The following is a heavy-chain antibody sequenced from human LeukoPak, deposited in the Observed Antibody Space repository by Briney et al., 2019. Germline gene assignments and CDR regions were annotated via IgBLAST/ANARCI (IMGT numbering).Heavy chain of an antibody. J-gene: IGHJ4*02. V-gene: IGHV3-48*03. CDR3: ARLGGNLSR. CDR2: ITARDSNT. CDR1: GFNFMTSD. D-gene: IGHD2-2*01. Sequence: PGGSLRLSCVASGFNFMTSDMNWVRQAPGKGLNWIAYITARDSNTYYADSVKGRFTVSRDNIKSSLYLQMNTLRAEDTAMYYCARLGGNLSRWGQETLVTVSS.